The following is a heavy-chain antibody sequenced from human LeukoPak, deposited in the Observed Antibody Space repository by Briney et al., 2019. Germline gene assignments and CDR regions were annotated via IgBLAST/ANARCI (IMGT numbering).Heavy chain of an antibody. CDR1: GGSISSYY. Sequence: SETLSLTCTVSGGSISSYYWSWVRQPPGKGLEWIGYIYYSGSTNYNPSLKSRATISVDTSKNQFSLKLSSVTAADTAVYYCARMTTVTTGPFDYWGQGTLVTVSS. CDR3: ARMTTVTTGPFDY. J-gene: IGHJ4*02. V-gene: IGHV4-59*01. D-gene: IGHD4-17*01. CDR2: IYYSGST.